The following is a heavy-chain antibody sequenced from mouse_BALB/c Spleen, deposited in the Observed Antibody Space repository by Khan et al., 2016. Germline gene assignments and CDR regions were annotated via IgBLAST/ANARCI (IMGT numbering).Heavy chain of an antibody. J-gene: IGHJ3*01. CDR1: GFSFTSYG. CDR2: IWGDGST. Sequence: QVQLKESGPGLVAPSQSLSITCTVSGFSFTSYGVSWVRQPPGKGLEWLGIIWGDGSTTYHSALISRLSISKDNSKSQDFLKLNRLLTDDTATYYGAKTGDGDFPARIAYWGQGTLVTVSA. CDR3: AKTGDGDFPARIAY. D-gene: IGHD2-13*01. V-gene: IGHV2-3*01.